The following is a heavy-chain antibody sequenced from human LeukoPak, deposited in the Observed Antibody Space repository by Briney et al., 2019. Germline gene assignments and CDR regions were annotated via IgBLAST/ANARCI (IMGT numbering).Heavy chain of an antibody. V-gene: IGHV3-11*06. D-gene: IGHD3-10*01. Sequence: PGGSLRLSCTASGFTFSDCYMSWIRQASGKGLEWVSYITNRGTHTNYADSVKGRFTISRDNAKNSLFLQMNNLGAEDTAVYYCAVALSGSYVYYHTMDVWGQGTTVTVSS. CDR1: GFTFSDCY. CDR2: ITNRGTHT. CDR3: AVALSGSYVYYHTMDV. J-gene: IGHJ6*02.